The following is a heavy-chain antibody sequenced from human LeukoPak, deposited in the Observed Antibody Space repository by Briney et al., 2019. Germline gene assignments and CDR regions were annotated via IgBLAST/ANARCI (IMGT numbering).Heavy chain of an antibody. Sequence: ASVKVSSEASGYTFTSYGISWVRQAPGQGLEWVGWVSSYNGDTNYAQRFQGRVTMNTDTSTSTAYMELTSLRSDDTAVYYCARGSYYDYWGQGTLVTVSS. CDR2: VSSYNGDT. J-gene: IGHJ4*02. CDR3: ARGSYYDY. D-gene: IGHD1-26*01. V-gene: IGHV1-18*01. CDR1: GYTFTSYG.